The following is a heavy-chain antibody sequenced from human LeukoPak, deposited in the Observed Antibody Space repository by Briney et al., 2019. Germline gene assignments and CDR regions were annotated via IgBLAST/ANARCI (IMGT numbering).Heavy chain of an antibody. V-gene: IGHV3-30-3*01. CDR1: GFTFSSYA. J-gene: IGHJ4*02. D-gene: IGHD6-13*01. Sequence: PGGSLRLSCAASGFTFSSYAMHWVRQAPGKGLEWVAVISYDGSNKYYAGSVKGRFTISRDDSKNTLYLQMNSLRAEDTAVYYCARVGAAAGDFDYWGQGTLVTVSS. CDR3: ARVGAAAGDFDY. CDR2: ISYDGSNK.